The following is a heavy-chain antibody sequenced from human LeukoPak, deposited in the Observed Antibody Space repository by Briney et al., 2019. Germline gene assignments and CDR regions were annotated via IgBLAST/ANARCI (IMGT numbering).Heavy chain of an antibody. CDR1: GGTFSSYA. J-gene: IGHJ6*03. CDR3: AMYGDYVMGYYYYYMDV. V-gene: IGHV1-69*13. Sequence: SVKVSCKASGGTFSSYAISWVRQAPGQGLEWMGGIIPIFGTANYAQKFQGRVTITADESTSTAYMEPSSLRSEDTAVYYCAMYGDYVMGYYYYYMDVWGKGTTVTVSS. D-gene: IGHD4-17*01. CDR2: IIPIFGTA.